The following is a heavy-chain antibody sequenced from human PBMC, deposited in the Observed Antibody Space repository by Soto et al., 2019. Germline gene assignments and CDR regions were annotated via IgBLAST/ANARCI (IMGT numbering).Heavy chain of an antibody. Sequence: QVQLVQSGAEVKRPGSSVKVSCKASGDTFNFYSINWVRQAPGVGLEWVGRVNPILSMSNYAQRFQGRVTMNEEKSESSAYMEMMRLGSEETGIYYGGSSYGSGYRAFVCWGQGTMVSVSS. CDR3: GSSYGSGYRAFVC. V-gene: IGHV1-69*02. J-gene: IGHJ4*02. D-gene: IGHD3-10*01. CDR2: VNPILSMS. CDR1: GDTFNFYS.